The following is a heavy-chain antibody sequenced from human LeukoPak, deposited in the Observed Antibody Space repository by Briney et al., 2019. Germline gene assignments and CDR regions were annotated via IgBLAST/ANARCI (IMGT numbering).Heavy chain of an antibody. Sequence: GGSLRLSCAASGFAFNSYKMIWVRQAPGKGLVWVSRIKSDGISTSNADSVKGRFTISRDNAKNTLYLQMNSLRAEDTAVYYCARDRFYGMDVWGQGTTVTVSS. J-gene: IGHJ6*02. CDR3: ARDRFYGMDV. V-gene: IGHV3-74*01. CDR1: GFAFNSYK. CDR2: IKSDGIST.